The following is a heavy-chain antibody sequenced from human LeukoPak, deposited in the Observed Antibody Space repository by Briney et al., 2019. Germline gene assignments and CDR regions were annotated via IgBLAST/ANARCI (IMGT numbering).Heavy chain of an antibody. Sequence: GGSLRLSCATSGFTFSTYWMHWVRQAPGTGLVWVSRISSDGTNTYYADSVKGRFSISRDNAKNTLYLQMNSLRAEDTAVYYCARVYYYYYMDVWGKGTTVAVSS. CDR1: GFTFSTYW. CDR2: ISSDGTNT. CDR3: ARVYYYYYMDV. V-gene: IGHV3-74*01. J-gene: IGHJ6*03.